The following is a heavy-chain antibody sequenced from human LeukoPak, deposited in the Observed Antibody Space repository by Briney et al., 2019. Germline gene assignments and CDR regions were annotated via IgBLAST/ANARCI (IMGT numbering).Heavy chain of an antibody. J-gene: IGHJ3*02. Sequence: GGSLRLSCATSGFTFSGYGMHWVRQAPGKGLEWVTVIWSDGSNKYYADSVKGRFTISRDNSKNTLYLQMNSLRAEDTAVYYCARDRSYSSSSDAFDIWGQGTMVTVSS. D-gene: IGHD6-6*01. CDR3: ARDRSYSSSSDAFDI. CDR1: GFTFSGYG. V-gene: IGHV3-33*01. CDR2: IWSDGSNK.